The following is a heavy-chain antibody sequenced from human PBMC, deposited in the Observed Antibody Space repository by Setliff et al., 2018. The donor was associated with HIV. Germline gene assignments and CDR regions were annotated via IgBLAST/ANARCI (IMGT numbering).Heavy chain of an antibody. CDR1: GFPFSGSA. Sequence: GGSLRLSCAASGFPFSGSAIHWVRRASGKGLEWVGRIKTQPSNYATAYGASMEGRFTISRDDSQNTAYLQMTSLRTEDTAVYFCAVSPDGDCATTECANWFDPWGQGTLVTVSS. J-gene: IGHJ5*02. CDR3: AVSPDGDCATTECANWFDP. CDR2: IKTQPSNYAT. D-gene: IGHD4-17*01. V-gene: IGHV3-73*01.